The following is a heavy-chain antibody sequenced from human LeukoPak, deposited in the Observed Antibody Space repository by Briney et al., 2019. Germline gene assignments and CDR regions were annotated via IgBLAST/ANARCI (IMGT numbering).Heavy chain of an antibody. CDR2: TYYSGST. Sequence: SETLSLTCTVSGGSISSGDYCWSWIRQPPGKGLEWIGYTYYSGSTYYNPSLKNRVSISVATYKNQFSLNLSSVTAADTAVYYCARPYYYDSRIDPWGQGTLVTVSS. J-gene: IGHJ5*02. V-gene: IGHV4-30-4*01. CDR1: GGSISSGDYC. D-gene: IGHD3-22*01. CDR3: ARPYYYDSRIDP.